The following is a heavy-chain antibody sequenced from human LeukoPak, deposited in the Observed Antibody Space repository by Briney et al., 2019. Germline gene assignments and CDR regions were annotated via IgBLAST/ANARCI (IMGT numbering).Heavy chain of an antibody. CDR2: ISYDGSNK. V-gene: IGHV3-30*03. D-gene: IGHD6-19*01. CDR1: GFTFSSYG. CDR3: ARDYNSGWPQYYFDY. J-gene: IGHJ4*02. Sequence: GGSLRLSCAASGFTFSSYGTHWVRQAPGKGLEWVAVISYDGSNKYYADSVKGRFTISRDNSKNTLYLQMNSLRAEDTAVYYCARDYNSGWPQYYFDYWGQGTLVTVSS.